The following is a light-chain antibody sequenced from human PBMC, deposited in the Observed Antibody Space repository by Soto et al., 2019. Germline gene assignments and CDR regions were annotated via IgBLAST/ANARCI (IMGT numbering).Light chain of an antibody. CDR3: SSYAGSSNYV. CDR2: AVN. J-gene: IGLJ1*01. Sequence: QSALTQPPSASGSPGQSVTISCTGTSSDVGGYQYVSWYQQYPGKAPKLMIYAVNKRPSGVPDRFSGSRSGNTASLTVSGLQAEDEADYYCSSYAGSSNYVVGTGTKLTVL. V-gene: IGLV2-8*01. CDR1: SSDVGGYQY.